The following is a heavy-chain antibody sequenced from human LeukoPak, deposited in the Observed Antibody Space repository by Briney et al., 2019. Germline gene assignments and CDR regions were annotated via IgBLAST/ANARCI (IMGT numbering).Heavy chain of an antibody. V-gene: IGHV3-7*01. Sequence: GGSLRLSCAASGFTFSSHWMSWVRQAPGKGLEWVANIKQDGSEIYYVDSVKGRFTISRDYAKNSVYLQMTSLRAEDTAVYYCARGRPGMGIVIDYWGQGTLVTVAS. D-gene: IGHD7-27*01. J-gene: IGHJ4*02. CDR1: GFTFSSHW. CDR3: ARGRPGMGIVIDY. CDR2: IKQDGSEI.